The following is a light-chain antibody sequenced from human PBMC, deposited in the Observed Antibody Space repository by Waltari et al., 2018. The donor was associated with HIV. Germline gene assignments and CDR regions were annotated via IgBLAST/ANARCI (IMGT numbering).Light chain of an antibody. J-gene: IGLJ3*02. CDR2: EGS. CDR3: CSYAGSSKV. Sequence: QSALTQPASVSGSPGQSITISCTGTSSDGRSSALVTWYQQHPGKAPKLMIYEGSKRPSGVSNRFSGSKSGNTASLTISGLQAEDEAEYYCCSYAGSSKVFGGGTKLTVL. CDR1: SSDGRSSAL. V-gene: IGLV2-23*01.